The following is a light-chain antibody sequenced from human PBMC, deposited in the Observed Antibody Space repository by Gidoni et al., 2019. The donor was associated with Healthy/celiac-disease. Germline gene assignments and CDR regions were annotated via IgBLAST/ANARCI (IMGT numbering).Light chain of an antibody. Sequence: DIQMTQSPSSLSASVGDRVTITCRASQSISSYLNWYQQKPGKAPKLLIYAASSLQSGVPSMFGGSGSGTDFTLTISSLQPEDFATYYCQQSYSTPRTFGGGTKVEIK. J-gene: IGKJ4*01. CDR2: AAS. V-gene: IGKV1-39*01. CDR1: QSISSY. CDR3: QQSYSTPRT.